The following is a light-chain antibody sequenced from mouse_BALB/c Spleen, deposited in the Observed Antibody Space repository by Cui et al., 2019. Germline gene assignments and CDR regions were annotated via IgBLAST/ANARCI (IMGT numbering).Light chain of an antibody. V-gene: IGKV4-68*01. CDR1: SSVSY. J-gene: IGKJ5*01. CDR3: QQWSSNPLT. Sequence: QLVHTHSPALMSASPGEKVTMTCSASSSVSYMYWYQQKPGSSPKPWIYLTSNLASGVPARFSGSGSGTSYSLTISSMEAEDAATYYCQQWSSNPLTFGAGTKLELK. CDR2: LTS.